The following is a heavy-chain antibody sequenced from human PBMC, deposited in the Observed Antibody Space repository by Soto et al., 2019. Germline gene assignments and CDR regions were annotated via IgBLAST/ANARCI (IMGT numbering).Heavy chain of an antibody. V-gene: IGHV4-59*01. J-gene: IGHJ4*02. Sequence: SETLSLTCTVSGGSRSGFYWSWVRQPPGQGLEWIGYIFYSGTTNYNPSLKSRVTISVDPSNNQFSLKLNSVTAADTAVYYCARGGYSYGSFYYFDYWGPGALVTVSS. D-gene: IGHD5-18*01. CDR2: IFYSGTT. CDR3: ARGGYSYGSFYYFDY. CDR1: GGSRSGFY.